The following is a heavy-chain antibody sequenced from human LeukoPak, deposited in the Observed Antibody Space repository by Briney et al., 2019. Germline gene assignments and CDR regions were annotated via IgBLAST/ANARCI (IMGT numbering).Heavy chain of an antibody. CDR1: GGSIRSTNW. J-gene: IGHJ4*02. Sequence: SETLSLTCGLSGGSIRSTNWWSWVRQPPGQGLEWIGEISLSGQTNYSPSLNGRVTMSLDESRNQLSLNLTSVTAADTAIYYCSRESGAFCPFGYWGQGTMVIVPP. CDR2: ISLSGQT. CDR3: SRESGAFCPFGY. V-gene: IGHV4/OR15-8*02. D-gene: IGHD1-26*01.